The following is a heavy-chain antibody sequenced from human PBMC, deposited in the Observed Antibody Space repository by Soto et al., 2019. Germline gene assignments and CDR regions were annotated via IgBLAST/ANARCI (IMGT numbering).Heavy chain of an antibody. CDR2: IIPMFDTP. V-gene: IGHV1-69*12. Sequence: QVQLVQSGAEVKKPGSSVKVSCKASGGTFSSDSFSWERQAPGQGLEWMGGIIPMFDTPTYAQKFQDRVTINADESTSTAYMQLSCLRSGDTAVYYCARSGGLDRDFNYWGQGSLVTVSS. CDR1: GGTFSSDS. CDR3: ARSGGLDRDFNY. D-gene: IGHD2-15*01. J-gene: IGHJ4*02.